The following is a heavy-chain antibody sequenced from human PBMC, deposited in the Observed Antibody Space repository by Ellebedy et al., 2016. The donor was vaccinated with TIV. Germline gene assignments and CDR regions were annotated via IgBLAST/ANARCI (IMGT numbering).Heavy chain of an antibody. CDR2: ISSTGSYT. D-gene: IGHD1-26*01. CDR1: GFIFSSYS. CDR3: ARAGIVGAIVD. Sequence: GESLKISCAASGFIFSSYSMNWVRQAPGKGLEWVSSISSTGSYTYYADSVKGRFTISRDNAKNSLFLQMNSLRAEDTAKYYCARAGIVGAIVDWGQGTLVTVSS. V-gene: IGHV3-21*01. J-gene: IGHJ4*02.